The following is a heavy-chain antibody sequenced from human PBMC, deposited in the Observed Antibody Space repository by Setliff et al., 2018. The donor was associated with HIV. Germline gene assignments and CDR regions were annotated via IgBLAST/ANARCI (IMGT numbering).Heavy chain of an antibody. CDR2: INRDETEK. J-gene: IGHJ6*03. CDR3: AKRGYVSAWYDEPVQFYQHMDV. V-gene: IGHV3-7*03. D-gene: IGHD6-19*01. CDR1: GGSISSYY. Sequence: ETLSLTCAVYGGSISSYYWSWIRQPPGKGLEWVAQINRDETEKYYADSVRGRFTISRDNSKNTLYLHMNNLRAEDTAVYYCAKRGYVSAWYDEPVQFYQHMDVWGKGTTVTVSS.